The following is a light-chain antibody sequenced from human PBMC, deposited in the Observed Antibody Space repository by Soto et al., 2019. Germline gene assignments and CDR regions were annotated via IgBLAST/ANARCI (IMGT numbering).Light chain of an antibody. V-gene: IGKV3D-15*01. CDR3: QQYNNWPSWT. CDR1: QSVSSN. CDR2: DVS. Sequence: EIVMTQSPATLSVSPGERATLSCWASQSVSSNLAWYQQKPGQAPRLLIYDVSTRATGIPTRFSGSGSGTEFTLTISSLQSEDFAVYYCQQYNNWPSWTFGQGTKVDIK. J-gene: IGKJ1*01.